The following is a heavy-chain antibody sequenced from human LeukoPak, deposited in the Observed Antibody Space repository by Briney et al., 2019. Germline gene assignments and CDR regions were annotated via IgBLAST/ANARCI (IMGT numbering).Heavy chain of an antibody. CDR3: ARYYGSGLFDP. D-gene: IGHD3-10*01. V-gene: IGHV1-18*01. Sequence: ASVTVSCKASGYTFTSYGISWVRHAPGQGLEWMGWISAYNGNTNYEQKLQGRVTMTTDTSTSTAYMELRSLRSDDTAVYYCARYYGSGLFDPWGQGTLVTVSS. CDR1: GYTFTSYG. J-gene: IGHJ5*02. CDR2: ISAYNGNT.